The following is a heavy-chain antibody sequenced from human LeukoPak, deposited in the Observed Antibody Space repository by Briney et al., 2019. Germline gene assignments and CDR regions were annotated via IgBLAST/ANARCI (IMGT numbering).Heavy chain of an antibody. V-gene: IGHV4-39*01. CDR2: IYYSGST. D-gene: IGHD6-19*01. CDR1: GGSISSSSYY. CDR3: ARGASSWLAVAPNWFDP. J-gene: IGHJ5*02. Sequence: SETLSLTCTVSGGSISSSSYYWGWIRQPPGKGLEWIGSIYYSGSTYYNPSLKSRVTISVDTSKNQFSLKLSSVTAADTAVYYCARGASSWLAVAPNWFDPWGQGTLVTVSS.